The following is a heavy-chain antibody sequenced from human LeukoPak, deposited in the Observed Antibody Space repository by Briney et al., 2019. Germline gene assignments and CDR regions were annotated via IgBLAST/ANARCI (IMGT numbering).Heavy chain of an antibody. CDR1: GFTFSSYS. CDR2: ICSSSSYI. J-gene: IGHJ4*02. Sequence: SGGSLRLSCAASGFTFSSYSMNWVRQAPGKGLEWVSSICSSSSYIYYADSVKGRFTISRDNAKNSLYLQMNSLRAEDTAVYYCARGDGGWYYFDYWGQGTLVTVSS. CDR3: ARGDGGWYYFDY. V-gene: IGHV3-21*01. D-gene: IGHD6-19*01.